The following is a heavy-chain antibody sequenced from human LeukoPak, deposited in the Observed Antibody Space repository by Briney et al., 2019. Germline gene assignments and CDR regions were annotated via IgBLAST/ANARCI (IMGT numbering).Heavy chain of an antibody. CDR3: AKVGSSSWPEDY. J-gene: IGHJ4*02. Sequence: QPGGSLRLSCAASGFTFSSYGMHWVRQAPGKGLEWAAFIRYDGSNKYYADSVKGRFTISRDNSKNTLYLQMNSLRAEDTAVYYCAKVGSSSWPEDYWGQGTLVTVSS. CDR1: GFTFSSYG. D-gene: IGHD6-13*01. V-gene: IGHV3-30*02. CDR2: IRYDGSNK.